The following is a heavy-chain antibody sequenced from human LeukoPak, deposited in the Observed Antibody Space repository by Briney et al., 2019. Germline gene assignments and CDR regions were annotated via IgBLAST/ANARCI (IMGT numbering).Heavy chain of an antibody. CDR2: IIPIFGTA. CDR3: ARGTSSGWYYFDY. Sequence: SVKVSCKASGGTFSSYAISWVRQAPGQGLEWMGGIIPIFGTANYAQKFQGRVTITADESTSTAYMELRSLRSDDTAVYYCARGTSSGWYYFDYWGQGTLVTVSS. CDR1: GGTFSSYA. D-gene: IGHD6-19*01. V-gene: IGHV1-69*13. J-gene: IGHJ4*02.